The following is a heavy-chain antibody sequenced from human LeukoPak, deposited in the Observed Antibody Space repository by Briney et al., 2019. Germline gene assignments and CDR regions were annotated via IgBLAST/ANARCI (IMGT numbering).Heavy chain of an antibody. CDR2: IYYSGST. D-gene: IGHD3-10*01. CDR3: SEGSGGLDY. J-gene: IGHJ4*02. Sequence: SETLSLTCTVSGGSISSSNYSCAWIRQPPGKGLEWIGNIYYSGSTYYNPSLKSRVTISVDTSKNQFSLKLSSVTAADTAVYYCSEGSGGLDYWGQGTLVTVSS. V-gene: IGHV4-39*01. CDR1: GGSISSSNYS.